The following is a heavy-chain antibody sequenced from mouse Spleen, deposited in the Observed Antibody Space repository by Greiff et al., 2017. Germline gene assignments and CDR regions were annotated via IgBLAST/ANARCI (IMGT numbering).Heavy chain of an antibody. J-gene: IGHJ2*01. Sequence: QVQLQQSGAELVRPGTSVKISCKASGYTFTNYGLGWVRQRPGHGLEWIGDIYPGGGYTNYNEKFKGKATLTADKSASTAYMQLSSLTSEDSAFYFCARYWTGTYFDYWGQGTTLTVSS. D-gene: IGHD4-1*01. CDR2: IYPGGGYT. V-gene: IGHV1-63*01. CDR3: ARYWTGTYFDY. CDR1: GYTFTNYG.